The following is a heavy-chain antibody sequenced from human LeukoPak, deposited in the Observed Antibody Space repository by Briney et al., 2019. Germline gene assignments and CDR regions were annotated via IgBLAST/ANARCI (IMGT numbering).Heavy chain of an antibody. J-gene: IGHJ3*02. V-gene: IGHV4-59*08. CDR3: ARHVTISGPYDASDI. CDR1: GDSISSYY. D-gene: IGHD5-24*01. CDR2: IYYSRGT. Sequence: SETLSLTCTVSGDSISSYYWSWIRQPPGKGLEWIGYIYYSRGTDYNPSLKSRVTISVDTSKHQFSLKLRSVTAADTAVYYCARHVTISGPYDASDIWGQGTMVTVSP.